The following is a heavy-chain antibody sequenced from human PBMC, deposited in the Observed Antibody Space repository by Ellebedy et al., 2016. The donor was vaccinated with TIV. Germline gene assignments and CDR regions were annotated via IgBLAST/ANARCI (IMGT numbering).Heavy chain of an antibody. CDR3: AKEIYCSSTSCPRYYYYGMDV. CDR2: IKQDGSEK. J-gene: IGHJ6*02. V-gene: IGHV3-7*01. CDR1: GGSFSGYY. D-gene: IGHD2-2*01. Sequence: ETLSLXXAVYGGSFSGYYWSWIRQPPGKGLEWVANIKQDGSEKYYVDSVKGRFTISRDNAKNSLYLQMNSLRAEDTAVYYCAKEIYCSSTSCPRYYYYGMDVWGQGTTVTVSS.